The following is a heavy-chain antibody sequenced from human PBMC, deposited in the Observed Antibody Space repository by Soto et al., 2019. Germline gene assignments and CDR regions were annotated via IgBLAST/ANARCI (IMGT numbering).Heavy chain of an antibody. Sequence: QITLKESGPPLVKPTQTLTLTCTFSGFSLSTWGVGVGWIRQPPGKALEWLALIYWDDDKRYSPSLKSRLTITNDTSKNQVVLTMTNMDPVDTATYYCAHRREIYGAGSYYVDPWGQGTLVTVSS. V-gene: IGHV2-5*02. CDR3: AHRREIYGAGSYYVDP. CDR2: IYWDDDK. J-gene: IGHJ5*02. D-gene: IGHD3-10*01. CDR1: GFSLSTWGVG.